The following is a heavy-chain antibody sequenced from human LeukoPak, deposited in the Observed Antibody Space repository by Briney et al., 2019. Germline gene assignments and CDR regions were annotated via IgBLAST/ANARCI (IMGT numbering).Heavy chain of an antibody. D-gene: IGHD4-17*01. CDR2: ISSGGSSL. J-gene: IGHJ5*02. V-gene: IGHV3-74*01. Sequence: GGSLRLSCAASGFTITNSWMHWVRQAPGKGLVWVSRISSGGSSLDYADSVKGRFTISRDNAKNTLYLQMDSLRAEDTAVYYCASAPTKSDYPWFDPWGQGTLVTVSS. CDR3: ASAPTKSDYPWFDP. CDR1: GFTITNSW.